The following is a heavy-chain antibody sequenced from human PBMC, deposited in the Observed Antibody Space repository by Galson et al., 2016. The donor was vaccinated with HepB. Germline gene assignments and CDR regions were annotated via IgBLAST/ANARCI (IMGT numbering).Heavy chain of an antibody. CDR2: ISYDGNNI. Sequence: SLRLSCAASGFSFRSYDMHWVRQAPGKGLEWVAGISYDGNNINYGYSVKGRFTISRDNSKNTSYLQMNSLRDVDPAVYFCARDRSTVTYLDYWGQGTLVSVSS. D-gene: IGHD4-17*01. CDR3: ARDRSTVTYLDY. V-gene: IGHV3-33*01. CDR1: GFSFRSYD. J-gene: IGHJ4*02.